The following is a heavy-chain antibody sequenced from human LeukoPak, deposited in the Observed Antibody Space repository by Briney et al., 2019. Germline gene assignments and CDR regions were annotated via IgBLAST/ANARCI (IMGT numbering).Heavy chain of an antibody. V-gene: IGHV1-18*01. J-gene: IGHJ3*02. CDR3: ARTRWEPGGDDAFDI. Sequence: ASVKVSCKASGYTFSSNGLNWVRQAPGQGLEWMGRISAYNGHTNYAQKLQGRVTMTTDKSTSTAYMELRSLRSDDTAVYYCARTRWEPGGDDAFDIWGQGTMVTVSS. D-gene: IGHD1-26*01. CDR1: GYTFSSNG. CDR2: ISAYNGHT.